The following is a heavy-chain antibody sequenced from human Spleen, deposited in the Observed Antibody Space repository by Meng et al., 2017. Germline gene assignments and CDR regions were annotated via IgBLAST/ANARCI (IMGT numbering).Heavy chain of an antibody. Sequence: QVPLQQWGAGLLKPSETLSLTCVVSGGSFSDYYWSWIRQPPGKGLEWIGEINHSASTNYNPSLESRATISVDTSQNNLSLKLSSVTAADSAVYYCARGPTTMAHDFDYWGQGTLVTVSS. CDR2: INHSAST. J-gene: IGHJ4*02. CDR1: GGSFSDYY. CDR3: ARGPTTMAHDFDY. D-gene: IGHD4-11*01. V-gene: IGHV4-34*01.